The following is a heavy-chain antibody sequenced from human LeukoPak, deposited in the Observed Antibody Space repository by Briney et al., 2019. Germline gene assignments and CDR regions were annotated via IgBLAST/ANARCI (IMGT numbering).Heavy chain of an antibody. Sequence: ASVKVSCKASGYTFTSYDINWVRQATGQGLEWMGWMNPNSGSTGYAQKFQGRVTMTRNTSISTAYMELSSLRSEDTAVYYCATTKPGCSGGSCYSYDLIMDVWGQGTTVTVSS. D-gene: IGHD2-15*01. J-gene: IGHJ6*02. CDR1: GYTFTSYD. CDR3: ATTKPGCSGGSCYSYDLIMDV. V-gene: IGHV1-8*01. CDR2: MNPNSGST.